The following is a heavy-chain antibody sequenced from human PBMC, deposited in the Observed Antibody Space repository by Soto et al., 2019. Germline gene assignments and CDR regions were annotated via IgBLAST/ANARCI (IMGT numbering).Heavy chain of an antibody. D-gene: IGHD6-13*01. Sequence: SETLSLTCTVSGGSISSYYWSWIRQPAGKGLEWIGRIYTSGSTNYNPSLKSRVTMSVDTSKNQFSLKLSSVTAADTAVYYCARYGDPAAAEEGWFDPWGQGTLVTVSS. V-gene: IGHV4-4*07. CDR3: ARYGDPAAAEEGWFDP. CDR2: IYTSGST. CDR1: GGSISSYY. J-gene: IGHJ5*02.